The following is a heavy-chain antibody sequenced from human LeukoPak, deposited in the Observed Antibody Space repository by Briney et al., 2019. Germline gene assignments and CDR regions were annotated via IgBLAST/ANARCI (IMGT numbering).Heavy chain of an antibody. V-gene: IGHV3-13*05. D-gene: IGHD3-22*01. CDR1: GFTFSTYD. Sequence: GGSLRLSCAASGFTFSTYDMHWVRQAPGKGLEWVSGIGTTGDPYYPGSVEGRFTISRENAKSSLYLQMNGLRAGDTAVYYCARGGSGYRLGAFDIWGQGIMVTVSS. CDR2: IGTTGDP. J-gene: IGHJ3*02. CDR3: ARGGSGYRLGAFDI.